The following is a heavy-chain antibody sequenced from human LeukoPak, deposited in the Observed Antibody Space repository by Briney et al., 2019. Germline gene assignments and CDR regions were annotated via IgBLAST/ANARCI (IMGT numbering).Heavy chain of an antibody. D-gene: IGHD1-26*01. CDR3: ARDGASLNWFDP. Sequence: GRPLRLSCAASGFTFSSYTMHWVRQAPGKGLEWVAVISYDGSNEYYADSVKGRFTISRDNSKNTLYLQMNSLRAEDTAVYYCARDGASLNWFDPWGQGTLVTVSS. CDR2: ISYDGSNE. V-gene: IGHV3-30-3*01. CDR1: GFTFSSYT. J-gene: IGHJ5*02.